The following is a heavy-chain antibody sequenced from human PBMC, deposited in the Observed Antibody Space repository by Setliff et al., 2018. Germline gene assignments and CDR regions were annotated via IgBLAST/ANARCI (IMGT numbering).Heavy chain of an antibody. V-gene: IGHV3-7*01. D-gene: IGHD1-1*01. Sequence: PGGSLRLSCAASGFTFSSYWMSWVRQAPGKGLEWVANIKQDGSEKYYEDSMKGRFTISRDDAKNSVYLQINSLRAEDTAVYYCARDHGTVPGVDYMDVWGKGTTVTVSS. J-gene: IGHJ6*03. CDR1: GFTFSSYW. CDR3: ARDHGTVPGVDYMDV. CDR2: IKQDGSEK.